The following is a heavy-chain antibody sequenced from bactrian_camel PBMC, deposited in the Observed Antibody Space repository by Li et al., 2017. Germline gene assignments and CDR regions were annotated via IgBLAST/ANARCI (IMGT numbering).Heavy chain of an antibody. CDR3: ALIGSRLDL. V-gene: IGHV3S33*01. CDR2: IIHDGDIT. CDR1: GFTFSNYH. Sequence: HVQLVESGGGSVRTGGSLRLSCAASGFTFSNYHMSWVRQAPGKGLEWVSRIIHDGDITSYADSVKGRFTISRDNAKNTLYLQMDSLKIDDTALYYCALIGSRLDLWGQGTQVTVS. D-gene: IGHD4*01. J-gene: IGHJ4*01.